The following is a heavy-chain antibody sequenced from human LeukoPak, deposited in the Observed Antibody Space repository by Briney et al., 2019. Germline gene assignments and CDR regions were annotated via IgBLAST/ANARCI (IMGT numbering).Heavy chain of an antibody. Sequence: NPSQTLSLTCTVSGVSISSGGYYWSWLRQHPGKGLEWSVYIYYSGSTYYNPSLRSRVTISVDTSKNQFSLKLSSETAADTAVYYWARDRGRGYSYGLTSGGQGTRVTVSS. J-gene: IGHJ4*02. CDR1: GVSISSGGYY. V-gene: IGHV4-31*03. CDR2: IYYSGST. D-gene: IGHD5-18*01. CDR3: ARDRGRGYSYGLTS.